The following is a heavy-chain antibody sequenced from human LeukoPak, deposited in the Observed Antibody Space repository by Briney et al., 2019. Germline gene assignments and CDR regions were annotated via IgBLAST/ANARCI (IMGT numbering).Heavy chain of an antibody. V-gene: IGHV3-21*01. D-gene: IGHD3-10*01. Sequence: GGSLRLSCAASGFTFSSYSMNWVRQAPGKGLEWVSSISSSSSYIYYADSVKGRFTISRDNAKNSLYLQMNSLRAEDTAVDYCARDRGGTMVRGVMDVWGQGTTVTVSS. CDR2: ISSSSSYI. J-gene: IGHJ6*02. CDR3: ARDRGGTMVRGVMDV. CDR1: GFTFSSYS.